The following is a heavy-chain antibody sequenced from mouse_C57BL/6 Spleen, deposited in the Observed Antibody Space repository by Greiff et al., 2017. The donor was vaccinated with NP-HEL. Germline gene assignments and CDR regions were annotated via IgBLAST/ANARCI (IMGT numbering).Heavy chain of an antibody. CDR2: IHPNSGST. V-gene: IGHV1-64*01. CDR1: GYTFTSYW. CDR3: ASHYYGSSYFDY. D-gene: IGHD1-1*01. J-gene: IGHJ2*01. Sequence: QVQLQQSGAELVKPGASVKLSCKASGYTFTSYWMHWVKQRPGQGLEWIGMIHPNSGSTNYNEKFKSKATLTVDKSSSTAYMQLSSLTSEDSAVYYCASHYYGSSYFDYWGQGTTLTVSS.